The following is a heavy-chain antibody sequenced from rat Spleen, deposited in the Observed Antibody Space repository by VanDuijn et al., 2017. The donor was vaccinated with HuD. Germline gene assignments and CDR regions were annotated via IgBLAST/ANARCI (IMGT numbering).Heavy chain of an antibody. CDR3: ARHLAGTASGYFDY. CDR2: ISHDGVTT. V-gene: IGHV5-20*01. D-gene: IGHD2-7*01. Sequence: EVQLLESGGGSVQPGRSLKLSCVVSGFTVNDSYMAWVRQAPTKGLEWVAYISHDGVTTHYRDSVKGRFTISRENAKSSLYLQMDSLRSEDTASYYCARHLAGTASGYFDYWGQGVMVTVSS. CDR1: GFTVNDSY. J-gene: IGHJ2*01.